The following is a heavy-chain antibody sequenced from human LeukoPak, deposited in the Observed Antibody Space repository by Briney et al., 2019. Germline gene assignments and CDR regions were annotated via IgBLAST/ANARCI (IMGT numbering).Heavy chain of an antibody. CDR3: ARHDSISLTSYFDY. CDR2: IYYSGSS. Sequence: KSSETLSLTCTVSGGSISSYYWSWIRQPPGKGLEFIGYIYYSGSSNYNPSLKSRVTISVDPSKNQFSLKLSSVTAADTAVYYCARHDSISLTSYFDYWGQGTLVTVSS. D-gene: IGHD1-14*01. CDR1: GGSISSYY. J-gene: IGHJ4*02. V-gene: IGHV4-59*08.